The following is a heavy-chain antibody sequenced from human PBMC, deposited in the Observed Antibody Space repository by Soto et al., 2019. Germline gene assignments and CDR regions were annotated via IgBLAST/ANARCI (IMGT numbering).Heavy chain of an antibody. Sequence: PGGSLRLSCAASGFTFSSYEMNWVRQAPGKGLEWVSYISSSGSTIYYADSVKGRFTISRDNANNSLYLQMNSLRAEDTAVYYCAREDTAMALFDYWGQGTLVTVSS. CDR3: AREDTAMALFDY. V-gene: IGHV3-48*03. J-gene: IGHJ4*02. CDR1: GFTFSSYE. CDR2: ISSSGSTI. D-gene: IGHD5-18*01.